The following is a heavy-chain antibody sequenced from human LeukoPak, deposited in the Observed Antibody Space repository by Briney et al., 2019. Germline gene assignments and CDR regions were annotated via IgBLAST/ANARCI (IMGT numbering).Heavy chain of an antibody. CDR3: AKDGGYHLDY. D-gene: IGHD5-12*01. CDR1: GFTFDDYA. J-gene: IGHJ4*02. CDR2: ISWNSGSI. Sequence: SGGSLRLSCAASGFTFDDYAMHWVRQAPGKGLEWVSGISWNSGSIDYADSVKGRFTISRDNAKNSLYLQMNSLRAEDTALYYCAKDGGYHLDYWGQGTLVTVSS. V-gene: IGHV3-9*01.